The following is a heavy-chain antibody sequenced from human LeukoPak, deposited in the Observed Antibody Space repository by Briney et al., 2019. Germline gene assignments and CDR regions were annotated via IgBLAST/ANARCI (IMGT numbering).Heavy chain of an antibody. V-gene: IGHV4-39*01. Sequence: SETLSLTCTVSGGSISSSSYCWGWIRQPPGKGLEWIGSIYYSGSTYYNPSLKSRVTISVDTSKNQFSLKLSSVTAADTAVYYCARHEKDDSSPLDPWGQGTLVTVSS. J-gene: IGHJ5*02. CDR2: IYYSGST. CDR3: ARHEKDDSSPLDP. D-gene: IGHD3-22*01. CDR1: GGSISSSSYC.